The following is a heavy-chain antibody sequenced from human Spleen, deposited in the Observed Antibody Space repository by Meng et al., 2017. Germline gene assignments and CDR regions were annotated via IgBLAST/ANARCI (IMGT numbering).Heavy chain of an antibody. J-gene: IGHJ4*02. V-gene: IGHV1-2*06. Sequence: ASVKVSCKASGYTFTSYGISWMRQAPGQGLEWMGRINVNSGDTNYAQKFQARVTMTGDTSISTAYMELSGLRSDDTAMYYCARDEDISAAGKLFGDYWGQGTLVTVSS. CDR2: INVNSGDT. D-gene: IGHD6-25*01. CDR3: ARDEDISAAGKLFGDY. CDR1: GYTFTSYG.